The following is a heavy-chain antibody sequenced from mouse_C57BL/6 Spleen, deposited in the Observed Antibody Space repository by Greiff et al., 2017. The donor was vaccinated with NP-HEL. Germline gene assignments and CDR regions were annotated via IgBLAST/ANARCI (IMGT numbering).Heavy chain of an antibody. V-gene: IGHV5-6*01. CDR2: ISSGGSYT. D-gene: IGHD1-3*01. CDR3: ARHGDNYYFDY. Sequence: EVQRVESGGDLVKPGGSLKLSCAASGFTFSSYGMSWVRQTPDKRLEWVATISSGGSYTYYPDSVKGRFTISRDNAKNTLYLQMSSLKSEDTAMYYCARHGDNYYFDYWGQGTTLTVSS. CDR1: GFTFSSYG. J-gene: IGHJ2*01.